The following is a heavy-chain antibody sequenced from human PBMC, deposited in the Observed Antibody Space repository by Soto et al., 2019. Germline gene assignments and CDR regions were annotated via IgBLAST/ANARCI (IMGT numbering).Heavy chain of an antibody. Sequence: ASVKVSCKASGYTFTSYYMHWVRQAPGQGLEWMGIINPSGVSISYAQTFQGRGTMARETSKNHFSMKLSSVPAVDTAVYYCARAGVNMIEVPMFDPWGQGTLVTVSS. J-gene: IGHJ5*02. CDR2: INPSGVSI. CDR1: GYTFTSYY. V-gene: IGHV1-46*01. D-gene: IGHD3-22*01. CDR3: ARAGVNMIEVPMFDP.